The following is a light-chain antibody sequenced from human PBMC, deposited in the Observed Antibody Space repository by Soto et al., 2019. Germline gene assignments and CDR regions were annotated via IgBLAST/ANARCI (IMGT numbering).Light chain of an antibody. Sequence: DVQMTQSPSTLSASVGDRVTITCRASQSINNLLAWYQQKPGKAPKFLIYDVSTLESGVPSRFSGSGSGTELTLTISSLQPEDFETYYCQQYDSYPLTFGGGTKVDIK. CDR3: QQYDSYPLT. V-gene: IGKV1-5*01. J-gene: IGKJ4*01. CDR2: DVS. CDR1: QSINNL.